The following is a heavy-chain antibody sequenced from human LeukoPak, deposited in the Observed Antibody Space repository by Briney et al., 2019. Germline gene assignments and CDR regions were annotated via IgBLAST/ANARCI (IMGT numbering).Heavy chain of an antibody. Sequence: GESLKISCKGSGYKFTNYWIGWVRQAPGKGLEWVAVIWYDGSNKYYADSVKGRFTISRDNSKNTLYLQMNSLRAEDTAVYYCAKDTAAAEVYCYMDVWGKGTTVTVSS. CDR2: IWYDGSNK. V-gene: IGHV3-33*06. J-gene: IGHJ6*03. CDR3: AKDTAAAEVYCYMDV. CDR1: GYKFTNYW. D-gene: IGHD6-13*01.